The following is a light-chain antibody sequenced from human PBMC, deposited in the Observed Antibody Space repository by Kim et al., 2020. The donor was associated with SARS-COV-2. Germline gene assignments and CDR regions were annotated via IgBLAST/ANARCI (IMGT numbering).Light chain of an antibody. CDR3: AAWDDSLSGLWV. Sequence: RVTISSSGRSSNIGSSYLYWCQQHRAGAPTPLVYRNNPRPSGVPDRFSGSKSGTSASLAISGLRSEDETDYYCAAWDDSLSGLWVFGRGTKVTVL. V-gene: IGLV1-47*01. J-gene: IGLJ6*01. CDR1: SSNIGSSY. CDR2: RNN.